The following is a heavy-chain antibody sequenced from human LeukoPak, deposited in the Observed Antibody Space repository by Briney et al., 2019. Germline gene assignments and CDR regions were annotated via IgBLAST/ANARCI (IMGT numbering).Heavy chain of an antibody. CDR3: ARAVRVTTDFDC. Sequence: ASVKVSCKASGYTFTGYNIHWMRQAPGQGLEWMGWINPNGGGTNYAQNFQGRVTMTRDTPITTVYMEVSGLTSDDTAVYYCARAVRVTTDFDCWGQGTLVTVSS. J-gene: IGHJ4*02. CDR1: GYTFTGYN. V-gene: IGHV1-2*02. CDR2: INPNGGGT. D-gene: IGHD2-21*02.